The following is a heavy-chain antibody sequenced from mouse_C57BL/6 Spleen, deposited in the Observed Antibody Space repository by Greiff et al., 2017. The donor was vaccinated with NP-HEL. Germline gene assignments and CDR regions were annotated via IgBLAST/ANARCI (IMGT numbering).Heavy chain of an antibody. J-gene: IGHJ4*01. D-gene: IGHD1-1*01. Sequence: EVQLQESGPGLVKPSQSLSLTCSVTGYSITSGYYWNWIRQFPGNKLEWMGYISYDGSNNYNPSLKNRISITRDTSKNQFFLKLNSVTTEDTATYYCARDPLHYYGTAMDYWGQGTAVTVSS. V-gene: IGHV3-6*01. CDR3: ARDPLHYYGTAMDY. CDR2: ISYDGSN. CDR1: GYSITSGYY.